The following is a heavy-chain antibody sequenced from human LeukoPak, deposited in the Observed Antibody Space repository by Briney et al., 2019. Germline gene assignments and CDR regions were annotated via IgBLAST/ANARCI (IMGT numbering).Heavy chain of an antibody. V-gene: IGHV1-8*01. CDR1: GYTFTSYD. D-gene: IGHD5-24*01. CDR2: MNPNSGNT. CDR3: ARGGKRWLQFRLNYYYMDV. Sequence: GASVKVSCKASGYTFTSYDINWVRQATGQGLEWMGWMNPNSGNTGYAQKFQGRVTMTRNTSISTAYMELSSLRSEDTAVYYCARGGKRWLQFRLNYYYMDVWGKGTTVTISS. J-gene: IGHJ6*03.